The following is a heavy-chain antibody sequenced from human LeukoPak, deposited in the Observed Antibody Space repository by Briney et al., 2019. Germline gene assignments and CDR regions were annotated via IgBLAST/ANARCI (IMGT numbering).Heavy chain of an antibody. Sequence: GGSLRLSCAASGFTFSTYAMSWVRQAGGKGLEWVSAISGSGGSTYYADSVKGRFTISRDNSKNTLYLQMSSLRAKDTAVYYCAKPKDNSLYCFDYWGQGTLVTVSS. J-gene: IGHJ4*02. CDR2: ISGSGGST. D-gene: IGHD1-20*01. CDR3: AKPKDNSLYCFDY. V-gene: IGHV3-23*01. CDR1: GFTFSTYA.